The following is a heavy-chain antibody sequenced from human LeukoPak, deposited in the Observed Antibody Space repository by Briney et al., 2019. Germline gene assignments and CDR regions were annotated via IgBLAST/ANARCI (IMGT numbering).Heavy chain of an antibody. CDR2: INPISGAT. J-gene: IGHJ4*02. Sequence: GASVKVSCKASGFTVTGYYMHWVRQAPGQGLEWMGWINPISGATNYAQKFQGRVTMTRDTSISTVYMELSRLRSDDTAVYYCTRGGPEGSGYSYGSHDYWGQGTLVTVSS. V-gene: IGHV1-2*02. CDR3: TRGGPEGSGYSYGSHDY. CDR1: GFTVTGYY. D-gene: IGHD5-18*01.